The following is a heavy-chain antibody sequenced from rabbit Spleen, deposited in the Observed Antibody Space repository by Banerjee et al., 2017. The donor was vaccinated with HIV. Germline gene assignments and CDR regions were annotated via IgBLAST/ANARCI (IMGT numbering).Heavy chain of an antibody. D-gene: IGHD8-1*01. CDR1: GFSFSSSDY. J-gene: IGHJ3*01. Sequence: QSLEESGGDLVKPGASLTLTCTASGFSFSSSDYMCWVRQAPGKGLEWISCIAGSSSDFTYSATWAKGRFTCSKTSSTTVTLRMTSLTVADTATYFCARDTGSSFSSYGMDLWGQGTLVTVS. CDR2: IAGSSSDFT. CDR3: ARDTGSSFSSYGMDL. V-gene: IGHV1S40*01.